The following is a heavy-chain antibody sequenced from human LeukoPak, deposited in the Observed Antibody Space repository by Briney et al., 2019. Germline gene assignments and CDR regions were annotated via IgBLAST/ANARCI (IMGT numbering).Heavy chain of an antibody. J-gene: IGHJ3*02. D-gene: IGHD3-22*01. Sequence: GGSLRLSCAASDFNFITYAMSWVRQAPGKGLEWVSAISGSGGSTYYADSVKGRLTISRDNSKNTLYLQMNSLRAEDMAVYYCAKDHRDYYDSSGYSLRSAFDIWGQGTMVTVSS. CDR2: ISGSGGST. CDR3: AKDHRDYYDSSGYSLRSAFDI. CDR1: DFNFITYA. V-gene: IGHV3-23*01.